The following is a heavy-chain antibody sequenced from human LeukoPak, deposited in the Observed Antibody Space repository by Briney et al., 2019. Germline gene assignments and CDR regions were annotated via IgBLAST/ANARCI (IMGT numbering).Heavy chain of an antibody. CDR1: GYAFTGYY. Sequence: ASVKVSCKASGYAFTGYYMHWVRQAPGQGLEWMGWISPNSGGTNYAQKFQGRVTMTRDTSISTAYMELSSLRSEDTAVYYCARGRIQLWKTFDYWGQGTLVTVSS. V-gene: IGHV1-2*02. D-gene: IGHD5-18*01. CDR2: ISPNSGGT. J-gene: IGHJ4*02. CDR3: ARGRIQLWKTFDY.